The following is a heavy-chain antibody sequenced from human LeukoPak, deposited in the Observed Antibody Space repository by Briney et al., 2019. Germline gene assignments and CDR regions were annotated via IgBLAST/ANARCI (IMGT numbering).Heavy chain of an antibody. CDR3: ARDRTWGLESIVGADDAFDI. CDR2: IYPGDSDT. D-gene: IGHD1-26*01. J-gene: IGHJ3*02. V-gene: IGHV5-51*01. CDR1: GYSFTSYW. Sequence: GESLKISCKGSGYSFTSYWIGWVRQMPGKGLEWMGIIYPGDSDTRYSPSFQGQVTISADKSISTAYLQWSSLKASDTAMYYCARDRTWGLESIVGADDAFDIWGQGTMVTVSS.